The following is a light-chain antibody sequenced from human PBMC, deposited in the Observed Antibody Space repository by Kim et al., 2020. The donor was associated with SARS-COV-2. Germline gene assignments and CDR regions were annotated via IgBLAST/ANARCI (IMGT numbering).Light chain of an antibody. CDR2: ETF. CDR1: QSVAPW. Sequence: DIQMTQSQSTLSASLGETVLITCRASQSVAPWLAWYQQKSGRAPKLLIYETFNLEGGVPSRFSASASGTEFTLIISSLQPEDFATYYCQQYHTNPCTFGQGTKVDIK. J-gene: IGKJ1*01. CDR3: QQYHTNPCT. V-gene: IGKV1-5*03.